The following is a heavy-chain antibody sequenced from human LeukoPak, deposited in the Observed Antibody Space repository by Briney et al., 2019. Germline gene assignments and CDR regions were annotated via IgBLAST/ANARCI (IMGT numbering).Heavy chain of an antibody. V-gene: IGHV4-61*02. Sequence: PSETLSLTCTVSGGSISSGSYYWSWIRQPAGKGLEWIGRIYTSGSTNYNPSLKSRVTISVDTSKNQFSLKLSSVTAADTAVYYCASCPSSGYYFLGYNYWGQGTLVTVSS. CDR3: ASCPSSGYYFLGYNY. CDR2: IYTSGST. D-gene: IGHD3-22*01. J-gene: IGHJ4*02. CDR1: GGSISSGSYY.